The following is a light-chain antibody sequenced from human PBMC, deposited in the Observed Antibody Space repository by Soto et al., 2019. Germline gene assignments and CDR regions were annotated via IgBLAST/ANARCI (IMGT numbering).Light chain of an antibody. CDR1: QGISSY. Sequence: DIQMTQSPSSLSASVGDRVTITCRASQGISSYLAWYQQKPGKVPKLLIYAASTLRSGVPSRFGGSGFGTDFTLTISSLQPEDVATHYCQKYNSAPPFTFGPGTKVDIK. J-gene: IGKJ3*01. CDR3: QKYNSAPPFT. V-gene: IGKV1-27*01. CDR2: AAS.